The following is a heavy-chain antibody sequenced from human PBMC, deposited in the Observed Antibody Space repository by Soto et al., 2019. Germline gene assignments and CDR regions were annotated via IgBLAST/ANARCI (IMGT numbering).Heavy chain of an antibody. V-gene: IGHV3-23*01. J-gene: IGHJ5*02. CDR1: GFTFSSYA. Sequence: GGSLRLSCAASGFTFSSYAMSWVRQAPGKGLEWVSAISGSGGSTYYADSVKGRFTISRDNSKNTLYLQMNSLRAEDTAVYYCAKGYLWIAAAGSGGDNWFDPWGQGTLVTSPQ. CDR2: ISGSGGST. D-gene: IGHD6-13*01. CDR3: AKGYLWIAAAGSGGDNWFDP.